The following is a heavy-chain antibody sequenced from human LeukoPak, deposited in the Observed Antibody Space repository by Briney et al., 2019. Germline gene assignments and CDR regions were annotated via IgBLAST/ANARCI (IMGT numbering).Heavy chain of an antibody. CDR1: GYTFTSYG. J-gene: IGHJ4*02. CDR3: ARTWDCSGGSCYSDY. V-gene: IGHV1-18*01. Sequence: ASVKVSCKASGYTFTSYGISWVRQAPGQGLEWMGWISAYNGNTNYAQKLQGRVTMTTDTSTSTAYMELRSLRSDDTAVYYCARTWDCSGGSCYSDYWGQGTLVTVSS. D-gene: IGHD2-15*01. CDR2: ISAYNGNT.